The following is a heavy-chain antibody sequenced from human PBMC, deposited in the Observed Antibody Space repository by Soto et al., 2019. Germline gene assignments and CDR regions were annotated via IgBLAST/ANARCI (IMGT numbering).Heavy chain of an antibody. Sequence: QVQLVQSGAEVKKPGSSVKVSCKASGGTFSSYAISWVRQAPGQGLEWMGGIIPIFGTANYAQKFQGRVTMTAEESTSTAYMELSSLRSEDTAVYYCARVLRGYYDSSGYAFDIWGQGTMVTVSS. D-gene: IGHD3-22*01. CDR1: GGTFSSYA. J-gene: IGHJ3*02. CDR3: ARVLRGYYDSSGYAFDI. V-gene: IGHV1-69*01. CDR2: IIPIFGTA.